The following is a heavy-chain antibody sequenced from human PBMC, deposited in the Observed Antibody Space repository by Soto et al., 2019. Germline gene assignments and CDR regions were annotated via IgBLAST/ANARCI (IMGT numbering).Heavy chain of an antibody. CDR3: ARIGPYCGGDCYPDFDF. V-gene: IGHV3-23*01. CDR1: GFTFNTLG. D-gene: IGHD2-21*02. Sequence: GGSLRLSCAASGFTFNTLGMTWVRQAPGKGLEWVSTVSGSGGGTYYADSVKGRFTISRVNSKNTMYLQMSNLRAEDTAVYFCARIGPYCGGDCYPDFDFWGLGTPVTVSS. J-gene: IGHJ4*02. CDR2: VSGSGGGT.